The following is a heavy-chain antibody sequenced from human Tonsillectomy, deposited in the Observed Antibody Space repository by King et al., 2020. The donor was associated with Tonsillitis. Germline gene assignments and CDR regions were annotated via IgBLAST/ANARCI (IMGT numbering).Heavy chain of an antibody. CDR2: IFSNDEK. J-gene: IGHJ3*02. CDR3: ARMYSGTSEDAFDI. Sequence: TLKESGPVLVKPTETLTLTCTVSGFSLSNTRMGVSWIRQPPGKALEWLAHIFSNDEKSYSTSLINRLTISKDTSKSQVVLTMTNMDPVDTATYYCARMYSGTSEDAFDIWGQGTMVTVSS. V-gene: IGHV2-26*01. D-gene: IGHD1-26*01. CDR1: GFSLSNTRMG.